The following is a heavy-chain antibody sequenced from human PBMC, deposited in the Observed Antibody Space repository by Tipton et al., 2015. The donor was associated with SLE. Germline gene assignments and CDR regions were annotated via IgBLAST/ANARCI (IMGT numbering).Heavy chain of an antibody. D-gene: IGHD3-3*01. V-gene: IGHV4-30-4*01. CDR2: IFYSGST. Sequence: LRLSCTFSGGSISSGEHYWSWIRQPPGKGLEWIGYIFYSGSTYYNPSLKSRVTISVDTSKNQFSLKRNSVTAADTAVYYCARHGGYWGQGTLVTVYS. CDR3: ARHGGY. J-gene: IGHJ4*02. CDR1: GGSISSGEHY.